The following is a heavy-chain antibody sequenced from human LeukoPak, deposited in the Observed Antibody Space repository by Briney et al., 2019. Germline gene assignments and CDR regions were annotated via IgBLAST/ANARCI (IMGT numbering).Heavy chain of an antibody. CDR3: ARDRYNPYAFDI. J-gene: IGHJ3*02. V-gene: IGHV3-53*01. CDR2: IYSDGTT. CDR1: EFSVSSKY. Sequence: PGGSLRLSCAASEFSVSSKYMSWIRQAPGRGLEWVSIIYSDGTTNYADSVKGRFTISRDNSKNTLHLQMNSLRAEDTAVYYCARDRYNPYAFDIWGQGTMVTVSS. D-gene: IGHD1-14*01.